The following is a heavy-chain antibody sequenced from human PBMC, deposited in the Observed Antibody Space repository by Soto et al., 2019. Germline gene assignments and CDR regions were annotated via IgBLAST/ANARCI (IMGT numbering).Heavy chain of an antibody. J-gene: IGHJ6*02. CDR2: IIPIFGTA. Sequence: QVQLVQSGAEVKKPGSSVKVSCKASGGTFSSYAISWVRQAAGQGLEWMGGIIPIFGTANYAQKFQGRVTITADESTSTAYMELSSLRSEDTAVYYCARDSAVVVAATPYYYYGMDVWGQGTTVTVSS. V-gene: IGHV1-69*01. CDR3: ARDSAVVVAATPYYYYGMDV. CDR1: GGTFSSYA. D-gene: IGHD2-15*01.